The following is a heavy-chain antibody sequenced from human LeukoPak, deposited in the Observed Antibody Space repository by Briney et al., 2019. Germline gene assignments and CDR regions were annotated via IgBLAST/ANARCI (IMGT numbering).Heavy chain of an antibody. CDR3: ATSSPSDY. J-gene: IGHJ4*02. CDR1: GFTFNNHA. V-gene: IGHV3-23*01. Sequence: GGSLRLSCAASGFTFNNHAMSWFRQAPGKGLEWLSAIVGHGDKYFYADSVKGRFTISRDNAKNSLYLQMNSLRAEDTALYYCATSSPSDYWGQGTLVTVSS. CDR2: IVGHGDKY.